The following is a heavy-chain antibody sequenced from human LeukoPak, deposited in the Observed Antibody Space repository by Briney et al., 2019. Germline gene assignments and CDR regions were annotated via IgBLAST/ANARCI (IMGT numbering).Heavy chain of an antibody. CDR3: ARWSIVVVPAAMSDAFDI. D-gene: IGHD2-2*01. CDR1: GGSISFYY. Sequence: PSETLSLTCTVSGGSISFYYWSWIRQPPGKGLEWIGYIYYSGSTNYNPSLKSRVTLSVDTSRNQFSLKLSSATAADTAVYYCARWSIVVVPAAMSDAFDIWGQGTMVTVSS. V-gene: IGHV4-59*01. CDR2: IYYSGST. J-gene: IGHJ3*02.